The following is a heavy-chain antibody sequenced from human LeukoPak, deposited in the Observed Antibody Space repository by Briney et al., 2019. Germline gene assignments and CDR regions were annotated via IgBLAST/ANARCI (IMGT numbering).Heavy chain of an antibody. CDR3: ATEVAGSGFCDY. Sequence: ASVKVSCKVSGYTLTELSMHWLRQAPGKGLEWMGGFDPGDGETIYAQKFQGRVTMTEDTSTDTAYMELSSLRSEDTAVYYCATEVAGSGFCDYWGQGTLVTVSS. CDR1: GYTLTELS. V-gene: IGHV1-24*01. CDR2: FDPGDGET. D-gene: IGHD6-19*01. J-gene: IGHJ4*02.